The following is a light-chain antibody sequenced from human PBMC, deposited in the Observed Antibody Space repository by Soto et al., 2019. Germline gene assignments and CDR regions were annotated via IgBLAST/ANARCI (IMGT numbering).Light chain of an antibody. CDR2: DAS. CDR3: QQRINLLT. V-gene: IGKV3-11*01. CDR1: QSVSSY. Sequence: EIVLTQSPATLSLSPGERATLSCRASQSVSSYLAWYQQKPRQAPRLLIYDASNRATGIPARFSGSGSGTVFTLTISSLEPEDFAVYYCQQRINLLTFGGGTKVEIK. J-gene: IGKJ4*01.